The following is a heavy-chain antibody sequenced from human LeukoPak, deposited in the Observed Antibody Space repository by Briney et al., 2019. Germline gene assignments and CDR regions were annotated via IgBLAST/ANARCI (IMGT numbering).Heavy chain of an antibody. CDR3: ARDRVGATTPYFDY. CDR2: IYYSGST. J-gene: IGHJ4*02. CDR1: GGSISSYY. D-gene: IGHD1-26*01. Sequence: SETLSLTCTVSGGSISSYYWSWIRQSPGKGLEWIGYIYYSGSTNYNPSLKSRVTISVDTSKNQFSLKLSSVTAADTAVYYCARDRVGATTPYFDYWGQGTLVTVSS. V-gene: IGHV4-59*01.